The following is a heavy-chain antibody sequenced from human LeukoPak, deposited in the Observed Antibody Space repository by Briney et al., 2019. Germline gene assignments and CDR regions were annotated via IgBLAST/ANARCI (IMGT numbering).Heavy chain of an antibody. V-gene: IGHV4-30-2*01. D-gene: IGHD3-22*01. CDR1: GGSISSGGYS. Sequence: SETLSLTCAVSGGSISSGGYSWSWIRQPPGKGLEWIGYIYHSGSTNYNPSLKSRVTISVDTSKNQFSLKLSSVTAADTAVYYCARVPRSGYYYVSSNWGQGTLVTVSS. CDR2: IYHSGST. CDR3: ARVPRSGYYYVSSN. J-gene: IGHJ4*02.